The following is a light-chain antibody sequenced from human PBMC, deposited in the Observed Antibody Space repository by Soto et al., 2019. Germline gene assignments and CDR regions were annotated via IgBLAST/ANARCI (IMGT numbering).Light chain of an antibody. J-gene: IGKJ1*01. CDR2: KAS. V-gene: IGKV1-5*03. CDR1: QTISSW. Sequence: DIQMTQSPSTLSGSVGDRVTITCRASQTISSWLAWYQQKPGKAPKLLIYKASTLKSGVPSRFSGIGSGTEFTLTISSLQPDDFATYYCQQYNSYWTFGQGTKVDIK. CDR3: QQYNSYWT.